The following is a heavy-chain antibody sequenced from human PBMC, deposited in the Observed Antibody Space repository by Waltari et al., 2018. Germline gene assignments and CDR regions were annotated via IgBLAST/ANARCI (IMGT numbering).Heavy chain of an antibody. CDR3: AKGTETLNRYFDF. CDR1: GFTFSTFG. V-gene: IGHV3-23*01. CDR2: MGPGHGSR. J-gene: IGHJ4*02. Sequence: EVQLLESGGGLVQSGGSLRLSCAASGFTFSTFGMGWVRQAPGKGLEWVSTMGPGHGSRYYADSVKGRFIISRDDSKSTLSLQMSSLRGDDTALYYCAKGTETLNRYFDFWGQGTLVTVSP.